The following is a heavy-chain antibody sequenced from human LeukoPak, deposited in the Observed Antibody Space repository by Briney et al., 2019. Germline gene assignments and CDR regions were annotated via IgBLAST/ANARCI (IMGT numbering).Heavy chain of an antibody. CDR1: GYTFTGYY. D-gene: IGHD2-2*01. Sequence: ASVKVSCKASGYTFTGYYMHWVRQAPGQGLEWMGWINPNSGGTNYAQKFQGRVTMTRDTSISTAYMELSRLRSDDTAVYYCARTLGYCSSTSSYGGDYDAFDIWGQGTMVTVSS. J-gene: IGHJ3*02. CDR2: INPNSGGT. CDR3: ARTLGYCSSTSSYGGDYDAFDI. V-gene: IGHV1-2*02.